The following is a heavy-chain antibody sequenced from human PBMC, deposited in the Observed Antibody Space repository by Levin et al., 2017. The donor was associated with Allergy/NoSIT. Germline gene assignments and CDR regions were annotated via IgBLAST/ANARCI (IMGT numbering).Heavy chain of an antibody. CDR2: IYWDDEK. D-gene: IGHD3-22*01. CDR1: GFSLSATKMG. J-gene: IGHJ5*02. CDR3: ARRRWEYYGRSGYPLFDP. Sequence: VSGPTLVKPTQTLTLTCTFSGFSLSATKMGVGWFRQSPGKALEWLALIYWDDEKRYSPTLNSRLTITKDTSRNKVVLTMTNMDPVDTATYYCARRRWEYYGRSGYPLFDPWGQGTLVTVSS. V-gene: IGHV2-5*02.